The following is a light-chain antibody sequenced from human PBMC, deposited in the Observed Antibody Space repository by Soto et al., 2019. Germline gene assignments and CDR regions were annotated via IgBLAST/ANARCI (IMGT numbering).Light chain of an antibody. CDR1: SSDVGGYNY. V-gene: IGLV2-14*01. J-gene: IGLJ2*01. Sequence: QSALTQPASVSGSPGQSITISCTGTSSDVGGYNYVSWYQQHPGKAPKLLIYDVGNRPSGVSNRFSASKSGDTASLTISGLQAEDEAEYYCSSYTSTNTRVVFGGGTKLTVL. CDR2: DVG. CDR3: SSYTSTNTRVV.